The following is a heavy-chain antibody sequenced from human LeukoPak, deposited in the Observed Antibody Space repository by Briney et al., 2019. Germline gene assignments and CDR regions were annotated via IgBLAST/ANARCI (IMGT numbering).Heavy chain of an antibody. Sequence: GGSLRLSCAASGFTFSSYAMSWVRQAPGKGLEWVSAISGSGGSTYYADSVKGRFTISRDNSKNTLYLQMNSLRAEDTAVYYCAKSSHYSGSYYAEYFQHWGQGTLVTVPS. J-gene: IGHJ1*01. D-gene: IGHD1-26*01. CDR3: AKSSHYSGSYYAEYFQH. CDR2: ISGSGGST. V-gene: IGHV3-23*01. CDR1: GFTFSSYA.